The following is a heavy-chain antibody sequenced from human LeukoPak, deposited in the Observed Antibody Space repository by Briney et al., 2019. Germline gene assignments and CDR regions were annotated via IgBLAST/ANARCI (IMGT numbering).Heavy chain of an antibody. CDR1: GFTFGGYA. D-gene: IGHD3-3*01. Sequence: GGSLRLSCAASGFTFGGYAMSWVRQAPGKGLEWASAISGSGGSTYYADSVKGRFTISRDNSKNTLYLQMNSLRAEDTAVYYCATQIDYDFWSGYYGYWGQGTLVTVSS. J-gene: IGHJ4*02. V-gene: IGHV3-23*01. CDR3: ATQIDYDFWSGYYGY. CDR2: ISGSGGST.